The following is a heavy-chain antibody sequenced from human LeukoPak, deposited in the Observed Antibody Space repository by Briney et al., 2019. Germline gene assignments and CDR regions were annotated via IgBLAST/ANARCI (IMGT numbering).Heavy chain of an antibody. CDR2: IYHSGST. V-gene: IGHV4-39*07. D-gene: IGHD3-10*01. J-gene: IGHJ4*02. CDR3: ARTYGSGGN. CDR1: GGSISSSSYY. Sequence: SETLSLTCTVSGGSISSSSYYWGWIRQPPGKGLEWIGEIYHSGSTNYNPSLKSRVTISVHKPKNQFSLKLSSVTAADTAVYYCARTYGSGGNWGQGTLVTVSS.